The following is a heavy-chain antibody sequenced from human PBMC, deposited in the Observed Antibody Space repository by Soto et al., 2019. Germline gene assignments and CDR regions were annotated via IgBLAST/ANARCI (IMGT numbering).Heavy chain of an antibody. CDR3: ARDPPPPDY. Sequence: QVQLVQSGAEVKKPGASVKVSCKASGYTFASYAISWMRQAPGQGLEWMGWISAYNGNTNYAQKLQGRVTMTTDTSTSTAYMEVTSLRSEDTGVYYWARDPPPPDYLRQGTLVTVSS. V-gene: IGHV1-18*01. J-gene: IGHJ4*02. CDR1: GYTFASYA. CDR2: ISAYNGNT.